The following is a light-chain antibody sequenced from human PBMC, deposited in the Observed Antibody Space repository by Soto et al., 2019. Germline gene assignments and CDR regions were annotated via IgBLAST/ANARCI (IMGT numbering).Light chain of an antibody. V-gene: IGLV1-40*01. CDR2: GNS. CDR3: QSYDSSLSGDV. Sequence: QSVLTQPPSVSGAPGQRVTISCTGSSSNIGAGYDVHWYQQLPGTAPKLLIYGNSNRPSGVPDRFSGSKSGTSASLAITGLKAEDEADYYCQSYDSSLSGDVFGTATKVTVL. CDR1: SSNIGAGYD. J-gene: IGLJ1*01.